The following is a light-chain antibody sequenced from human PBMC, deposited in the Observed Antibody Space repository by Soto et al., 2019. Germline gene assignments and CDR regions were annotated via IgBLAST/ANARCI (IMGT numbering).Light chain of an antibody. CDR1: QTISSW. CDR2: DAS. Sequence: DIQMTHSPSTLSGSVGDRVTITCRASQTISSWLAWYQRKPWKAPKLLIYDASSLESGVPSRFSGSGSGTEFTLTISSLQPDDFATYYCQQYNNPRTFGPGTKV. J-gene: IGKJ1*01. CDR3: QQYNNPRT. V-gene: IGKV1-5*01.